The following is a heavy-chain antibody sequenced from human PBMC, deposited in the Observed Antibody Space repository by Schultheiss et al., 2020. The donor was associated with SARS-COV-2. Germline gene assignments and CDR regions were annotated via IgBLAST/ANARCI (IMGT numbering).Heavy chain of an antibody. CDR3: AREGSSYDSSGYYVGGANWFDP. J-gene: IGHJ5*02. CDR1: GGSISSYY. CDR2: IYYSGST. V-gene: IGHV4-59*12. Sequence: SETLSLTCTVSGGSISSYYWSWIRQHPGKGLEWIGYIYYSGSTNYNPSLKSRVTISVDTSKNQFSLKLSSVTAADTAVYYCAREGSSYDSSGYYVGGANWFDPWGQGTLVTVSS. D-gene: IGHD3-22*01.